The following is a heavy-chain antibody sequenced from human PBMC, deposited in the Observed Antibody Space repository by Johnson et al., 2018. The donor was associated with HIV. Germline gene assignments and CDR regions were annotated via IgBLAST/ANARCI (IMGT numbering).Heavy chain of an antibody. CDR1: GFTFDDYA. CDR2: ISWNSGSI. V-gene: IGHV3-9*01. J-gene: IGHJ3*01. Sequence: QLVESGGGLVQPGRSLRLSCAASGFTFDDYAMHWVRQAPGKGLEWVSGISWNSGSIGYADSVKGRFTISRDNAKNSLYLQMNSLRAEDTAVYYCAKLPGGNSGFVDAF. CDR3: AKLPGGNSGFVDAF. D-gene: IGHD4-23*01.